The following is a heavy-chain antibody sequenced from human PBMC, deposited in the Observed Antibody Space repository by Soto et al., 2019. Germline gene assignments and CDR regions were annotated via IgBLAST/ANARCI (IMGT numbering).Heavy chain of an antibody. CDR2: ISDCGSIT. J-gene: IGHJ4*01. D-gene: IGHD3-10*01. Sequence: QVQLVESGGGVVQPGRSLRLSCAASGPTFLNYNLQWVLQSPGKGMEWVPVISDCGSITKYSDSVKGRFTISRDNSKNTLFRQMNGLRAEDTAMYYWARDPESRRGPTYGSGDWGQGILVIVSS. V-gene: IGHV3-30*04. CDR3: ARDPESRRGPTYGSGD. CDR1: GPTFLNYN.